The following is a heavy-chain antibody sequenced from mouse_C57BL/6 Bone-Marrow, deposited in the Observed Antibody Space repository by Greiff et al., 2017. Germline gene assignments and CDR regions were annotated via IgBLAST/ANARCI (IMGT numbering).Heavy chain of an antibody. CDR3: ARNYGSLDY. CDR1: GFTFTDYY. Sequence: EVQRVESGGGLVQPGGSLSLSCAASGFTFTDYYMSWVRQPPGKALEWLGFIRNKANGYTTEYSASVKGRFTISRDNSQSILYLQMNARRAEDSATYYCARNYGSLDYWGQGTTLTVSS. CDR2: IRNKANGYTT. V-gene: IGHV7-3*01. J-gene: IGHJ2*01. D-gene: IGHD1-1*01.